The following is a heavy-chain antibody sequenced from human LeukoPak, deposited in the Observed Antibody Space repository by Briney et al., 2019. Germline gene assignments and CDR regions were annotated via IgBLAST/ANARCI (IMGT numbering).Heavy chain of an antibody. Sequence: SETLSLTCTVSGGSISSYYWSWIRQPPGKGLEWIGYIYYSGSTNYNPSLKSRVTISVDTSKNQFSLKLSSVTAADTAVYYCAREPRIYDSSGYYYDRSGFDYWGKGTLVTISS. CDR2: IYYSGST. V-gene: IGHV4-59*01. J-gene: IGHJ4*02. CDR1: GGSISSYY. CDR3: AREPRIYDSSGYYYDRSGFDY. D-gene: IGHD3-22*01.